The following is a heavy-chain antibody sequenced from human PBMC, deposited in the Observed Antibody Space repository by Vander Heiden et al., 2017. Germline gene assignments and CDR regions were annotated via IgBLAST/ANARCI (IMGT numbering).Heavy chain of an antibody. CDR3: ARGTGYSSSWYDY. J-gene: IGHJ4*02. Sequence: QVHLQESAPGLVKPSQALSLPRPVSAGPLSSGGYYWCWIRQHPGKGLEWIGYIYYSGSTYYNPSLKSRVTISVDTSKNQFSLKLSSVTAADTAVYYCARGTGYSSSWYDYWGQGTLVTVSS. D-gene: IGHD6-13*01. CDR2: IYYSGST. V-gene: IGHV4-31*03. CDR1: AGPLSSGGYY.